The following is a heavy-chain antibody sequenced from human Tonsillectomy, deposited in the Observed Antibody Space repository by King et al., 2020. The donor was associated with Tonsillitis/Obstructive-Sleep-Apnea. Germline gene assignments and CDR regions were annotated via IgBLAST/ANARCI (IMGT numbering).Heavy chain of an antibody. J-gene: IGHJ4*02. CDR3: ARLMYYDFWSGPNGGLDY. V-gene: IGHV3-48*03. CDR1: GFTFSSYE. Sequence: QLVQSGGGLVQPGGSLRLSCAASGFTFSSYEMNWVRQAPGKGLEWVSYISSSGSTIYYADSVKGRFTISRDTAKNSLYLQMNRLRAEDTAVYYCARLMYYDFWSGPNGGLDYWGQGTLVTVSS. CDR2: ISSSGSTI. D-gene: IGHD3-3*01.